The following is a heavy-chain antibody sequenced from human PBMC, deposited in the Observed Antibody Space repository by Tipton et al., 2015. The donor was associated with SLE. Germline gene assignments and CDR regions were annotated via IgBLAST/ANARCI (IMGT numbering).Heavy chain of an antibody. CDR2: ISSSGSTI. CDR1: GFTFSSYE. J-gene: IGHJ4*02. CDR3: AAGITIFGVVPD. Sequence: SLRLSCAASGFTFSSYEMNWVRQAPGKGLEWVSYISSSGSTIYYADSVRGRFTISRDNAKNSLNLQMNSLRAEDTAVYYCAAGITIFGVVPDWGQGTLVTVSS. V-gene: IGHV3-48*03. D-gene: IGHD3-3*01.